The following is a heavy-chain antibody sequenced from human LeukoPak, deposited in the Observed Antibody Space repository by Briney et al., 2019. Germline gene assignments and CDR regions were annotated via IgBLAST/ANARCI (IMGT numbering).Heavy chain of an antibody. CDR1: GFIFSSYA. V-gene: IGHV3-23*01. J-gene: IGHJ4*02. Sequence: PGGSLRHSCAASGFIFSSYAMNWVRQAPGKGLEWVSAISGSGGSTYYADSVKGRFTISRDNAKNSLYLQMNSLRAEDTALYYCAKDIGHRPNYYDSSGPRDLGSFVFDYWGQGTLVTVSS. CDR2: ISGSGGST. D-gene: IGHD3-22*01. CDR3: AKDIGHRPNYYDSSGPRDLGSFVFDY.